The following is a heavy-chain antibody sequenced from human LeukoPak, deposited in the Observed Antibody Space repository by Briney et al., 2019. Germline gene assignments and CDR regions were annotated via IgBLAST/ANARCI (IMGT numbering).Heavy chain of an antibody. CDR1: GFTFSSYA. J-gene: IGHJ4*02. Sequence: GGSLRLSCAASGFTFSSYAMSWVRQAPGKGLEWVSAISGSGGSTYYADSVKGRFTISRDNSKNTLYLQMNSLRAEDTAVYYCAKDLSTYYDILTGRLFDYWGQGTLVTVSS. V-gene: IGHV3-23*01. CDR3: AKDLSTYYDILTGRLFDY. CDR2: ISGSGGST. D-gene: IGHD3-9*01.